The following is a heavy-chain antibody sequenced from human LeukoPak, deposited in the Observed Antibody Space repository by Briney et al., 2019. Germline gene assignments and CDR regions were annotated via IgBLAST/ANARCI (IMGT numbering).Heavy chain of an antibody. Sequence: GGALRLSCAAPGFTFTSYSMNWVRQAPGEGLEWVSYISSSSSTIHYADSVKGRFTISRDNANNSLYLQMNFLRDDDTAVYFCATGELGGASWGQGTLVTVSS. V-gene: IGHV3-48*02. CDR2: ISSSSSTI. D-gene: IGHD3-16*01. CDR1: GFTFTSYS. CDR3: ATGELGGAS. J-gene: IGHJ5*02.